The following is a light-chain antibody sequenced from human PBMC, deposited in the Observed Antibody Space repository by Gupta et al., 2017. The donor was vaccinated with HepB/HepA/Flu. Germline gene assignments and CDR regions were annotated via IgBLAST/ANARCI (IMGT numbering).Light chain of an antibody. CDR1: QGIGND. CDR3: RQHSNYPRT. V-gene: IGKV1-17*01. CDR2: GVS. J-gene: IGKJ1*01. Sequence: DIQMTQSPSSLSESVGDRVTITCRASQGIGNDLGWYQQKPGKAPKRLIYGVSSLQSGVPSRFSGSGSGTEFTLTISSLQPEDFATYYCRQHSNYPRTFGQGTKVEIK.